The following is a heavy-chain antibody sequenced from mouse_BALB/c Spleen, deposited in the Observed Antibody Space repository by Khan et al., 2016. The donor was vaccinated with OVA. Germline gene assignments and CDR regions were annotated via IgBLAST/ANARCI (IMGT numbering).Heavy chain of an antibody. V-gene: IGHV1-74*01. D-gene: IGHD2-4*01. J-gene: IGHJ3*01. Sequence: VQLQESGPDLVRPGASVKMSCKASGYTFTNYWIHWVKQRPGQGLEWIGMIDPSNGETILNKKFNDKATLNVDKSSNTAYMQLSSLTSEDSAVYAGARHDYGGFTYWGQGTLVTVSA. CDR2: IDPSNGET. CDR1: GYTFTNYW. CDR3: ARHDYGGFTY.